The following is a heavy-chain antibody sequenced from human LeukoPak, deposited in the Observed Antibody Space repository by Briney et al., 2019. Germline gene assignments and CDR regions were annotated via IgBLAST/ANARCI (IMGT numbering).Heavy chain of an antibody. CDR1: GYTFTNYW. V-gene: IGHV5-51*01. Sequence: GESLKISCKASGYTFTNYWIGWVRQMPGKGLEWMGIIYPGDSDTRYSPSFQGQVTISAVKSISTAYLQWSSLKASDTAMYYCARHGIAAAGTPGAEYYYYYYYMDVWGKGTTVTVSS. J-gene: IGHJ6*03. CDR2: IYPGDSDT. CDR3: ARHGIAAAGTPGAEYYYYYYYMDV. D-gene: IGHD6-13*01.